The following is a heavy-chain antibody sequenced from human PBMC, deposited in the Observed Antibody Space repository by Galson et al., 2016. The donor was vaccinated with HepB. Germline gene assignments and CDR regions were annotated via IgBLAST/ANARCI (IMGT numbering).Heavy chain of an antibody. CDR1: GGSVTSDDYS. Sequence: TVSPTCVVSGGSVTSDDYSWRWIRQPPGGGLEWLGYVYHRGGTHYNPSLVGRATMSLDKSQNPFSLKVSSVTAADTAVYYCARQGSNFGFFDSWGQGPLITVAS. J-gene: IGHJ4*02. CDR2: VYHRGGT. V-gene: IGHV4-30-2*01. CDR3: ARQGSNFGFFDS. D-gene: IGHD2/OR15-2a*01.